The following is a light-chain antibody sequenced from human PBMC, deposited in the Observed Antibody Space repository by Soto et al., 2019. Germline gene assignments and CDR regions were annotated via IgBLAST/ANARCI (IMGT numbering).Light chain of an antibody. Sequence: EIVMTQSPATLSVSPGERATLSCRASQSVSRNLAWYQQKPGQAPRLLIYGASTRATGNPARFSGSGSETQCTLGISSLQSEDFAVYCCQQYNTWPPWTLGQGTKVAIK. J-gene: IGKJ1*01. CDR2: GAS. V-gene: IGKV3-15*01. CDR1: QSVSRN. CDR3: QQYNTWPPWT.